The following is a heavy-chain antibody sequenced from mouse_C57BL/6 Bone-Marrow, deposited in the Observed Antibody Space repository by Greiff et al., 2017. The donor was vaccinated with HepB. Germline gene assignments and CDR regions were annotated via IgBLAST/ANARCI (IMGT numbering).Heavy chain of an antibody. J-gene: IGHJ3*01. CDR3: ARPGVGSSSFAY. D-gene: IGHD1-1*01. V-gene: IGHV1-59*01. CDR1: GYTFTSYW. Sequence: QVQLQQPGAELVRPGTSVKLSCKASGYTFTSYWMHWVKQRPGQGLEWIGVIDPSDSYTNYNQKFKGKATLTVDTSSSTAYMQLSSLTSEDSAVYYCARPGVGSSSFAYWGQGTLVTVSA. CDR2: IDPSDSYT.